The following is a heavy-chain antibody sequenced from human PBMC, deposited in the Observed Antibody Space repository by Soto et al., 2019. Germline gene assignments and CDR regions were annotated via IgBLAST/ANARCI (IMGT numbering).Heavy chain of an antibody. D-gene: IGHD6-19*01. CDR1: GYTFTSYA. J-gene: IGHJ5*02. Sequence: QVPLVQSGAEVKKPGASVKVSCKASGYTFTSYAIHWVRQAPGLRLEWMGWINTGNGNTKCSQNFQGRVTITRDTSASTAYMELSSLRFEDTAVYYCARVYSRIAVAGEDNWFDPWGQGTLVTVSS. CDR3: ARVYSRIAVAGEDNWFDP. CDR2: INTGNGNT. V-gene: IGHV1-3*04.